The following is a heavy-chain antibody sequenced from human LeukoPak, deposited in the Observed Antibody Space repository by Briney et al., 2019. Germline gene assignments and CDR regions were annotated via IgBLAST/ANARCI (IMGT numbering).Heavy chain of an antibody. V-gene: IGHV4-34*01. J-gene: IGHJ4*02. CDR1: GGSFSGYY. Sequence: SETLSLTCAVYGGSFSGYYWSWIRQPPGKGLEGMGEINHSGSTNYNPSLKSRVTISVDTSKNQFSLKLSSVTAADTAVYYCAMSGYDFEFDYWGQGTLVTVSS. D-gene: IGHD5-12*01. CDR2: INHSGST. CDR3: AMSGYDFEFDY.